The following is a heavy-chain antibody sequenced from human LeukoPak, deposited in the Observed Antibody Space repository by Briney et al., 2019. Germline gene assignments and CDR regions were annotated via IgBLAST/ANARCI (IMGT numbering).Heavy chain of an antibody. CDR3: ARPTSKLGSFDY. V-gene: IGHV4-34*01. CDR2: INHSGST. CDR1: GGSFSGYY. Sequence: SETLSLTCAVYGGSFSGYYWSWIRQPPGKGVEWIGEINHSGSTNYNPSLKSRITISVDTSKNQFSLKMRSVTAADTAVYYCARPTSKLGSFDYWGQGTLVTVSS. D-gene: IGHD2/OR15-2a*01. J-gene: IGHJ4*02.